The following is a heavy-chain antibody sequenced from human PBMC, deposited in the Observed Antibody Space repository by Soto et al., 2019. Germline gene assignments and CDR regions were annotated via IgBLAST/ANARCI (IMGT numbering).Heavy chain of an antibody. Sequence: QVLLVESGGGVIQPGRSLRLSCEVSGFSLSGYGIHWVRQAPGKGLEWVAVIWYDGIRKNYGDSVRGRFTVSRDSSKNMVYLKMDSLKVEDTALYYCARDVDTTSHFNRFDPWGQGVMVSVSS. J-gene: IGHJ5*02. CDR2: IWYDGIRK. CDR1: GFSLSGYG. CDR3: ARDVDTTSHFNRFDP. D-gene: IGHD5-18*01. V-gene: IGHV3-33*01.